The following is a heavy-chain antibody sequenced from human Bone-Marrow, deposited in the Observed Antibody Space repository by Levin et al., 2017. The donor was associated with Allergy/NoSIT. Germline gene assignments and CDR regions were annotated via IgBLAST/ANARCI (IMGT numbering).Heavy chain of an antibody. V-gene: IGHV1-2*02. CDR1: GYTFTDHW. CDR3: VRDSGYRRFDP. CDR2: INPLSGQT. D-gene: IGHD5-12*01. J-gene: IGHJ5*02. Sequence: NPGGSLRLSCKALGYTFTDHWINWVRQAPGQGLEWMGSINPLSGQTGRSQKFQARVIMTRDTSVGTVYMELSSLTPDDTAIYFCVRDSGYRRFDPWGQGTPVTVSS.